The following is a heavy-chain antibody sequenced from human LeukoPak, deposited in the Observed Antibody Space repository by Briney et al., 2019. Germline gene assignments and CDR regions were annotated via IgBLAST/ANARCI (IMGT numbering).Heavy chain of an antibody. CDR2: IIPIFGTA. J-gene: IGHJ3*02. Sequence: VASVKVSCKASGGTFSSYAISWVRQAPGQGLEWMGGIIPIFGTANYAQKFQGRVTITTDESTSTAYMELSSLRSEDTAVYYCARGYCGGHCYPRRVVHDAFDIWGQGTMVTVSS. D-gene: IGHD2-21*02. CDR3: ARGYCGGHCYPRRVVHDAFDI. V-gene: IGHV1-69*05. CDR1: GGTFSSYA.